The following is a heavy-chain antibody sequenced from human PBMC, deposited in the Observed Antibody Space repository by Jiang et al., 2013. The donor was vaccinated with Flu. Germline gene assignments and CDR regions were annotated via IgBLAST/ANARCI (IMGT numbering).Heavy chain of an antibody. CDR3: TTALNGDFWFDP. V-gene: IGHV5-51*01. D-gene: IGHD1-1*01. CDR2: IYPGDSDT. Sequence: WVRQMPGKGLEWMGIIYPGDSDTRYSPSFQGQVTISADKSISTAYLQWSSLKASDTAMYYCTTALNGDFWFDPWGQGTLVTVSS. J-gene: IGHJ5*02.